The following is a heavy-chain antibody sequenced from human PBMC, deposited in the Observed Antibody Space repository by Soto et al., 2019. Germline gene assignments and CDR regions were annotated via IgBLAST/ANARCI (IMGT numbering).Heavy chain of an antibody. Sequence: GASVKVSCKASGYTFTSYAMHWVRQAPGRRLEWMGWINAGNGNTKYSQKFQGRVTITRDTSASTAYMELSSLRSEDTAVYYCARVSHGYSSGWYVPYFDYWGQGTLVTVSS. CDR2: INAGNGNT. CDR3: ARVSHGYSSGWYVPYFDY. J-gene: IGHJ4*02. V-gene: IGHV1-3*01. CDR1: GYTFTSYA. D-gene: IGHD6-19*01.